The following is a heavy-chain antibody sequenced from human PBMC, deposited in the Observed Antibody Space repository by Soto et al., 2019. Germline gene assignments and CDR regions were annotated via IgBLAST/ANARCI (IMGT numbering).Heavy chain of an antibody. D-gene: IGHD2-2*01. J-gene: IGHJ5*02. CDR3: ASGHEYHEYEWFDP. V-gene: IGHV3-11*01. Sequence: QVQLVESGGGVVKPGGSLRLSCAASGFTFSGYYMSWIRQAPGKGLEWVSYMSSSGSSIYYADSVKGRFTISRDNAKNSLFLQMNSLIVEDTAVYYCASGHEYHEYEWFDPWGRGTLVTVS. CDR2: MSSSGSSI. CDR1: GFTFSGYY.